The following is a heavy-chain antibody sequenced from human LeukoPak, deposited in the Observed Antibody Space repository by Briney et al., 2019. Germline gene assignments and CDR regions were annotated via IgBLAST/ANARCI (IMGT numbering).Heavy chain of an antibody. J-gene: IGHJ4*02. CDR3: ARENSSGWSGYFDY. V-gene: IGHV1-2*04. Sequence: ASVKVSCKASRYTFTGYYMHWVRQAPGQGLEWMGWINPNSGGTNYAQKFQGWVTMTRDASISTAYMELSRLRSDDTAVYYCARENSSGWSGYFDYWGQGTLVTVSS. CDR1: RYTFTGYY. D-gene: IGHD6-19*01. CDR2: INPNSGGT.